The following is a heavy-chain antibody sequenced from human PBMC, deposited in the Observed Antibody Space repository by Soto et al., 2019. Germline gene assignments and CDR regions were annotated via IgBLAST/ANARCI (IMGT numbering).Heavy chain of an antibody. CDR2: INGGGDVK. CDR3: ARLSGDGFWKSYSPYNLFES. Sequence: GSLRLSCAASGFAFANYEMHWVRQAPGKGLDWVAYINGGGDVKYYADPVEGRFTISRDNAKNALFLQMDNLGAEDTAIYYCARLSGDGFWKSYSPYNLFESWGQGALVTVSS. CDR1: GFAFANYE. D-gene: IGHD3-3*01. V-gene: IGHV3-48*03. J-gene: IGHJ5*01.